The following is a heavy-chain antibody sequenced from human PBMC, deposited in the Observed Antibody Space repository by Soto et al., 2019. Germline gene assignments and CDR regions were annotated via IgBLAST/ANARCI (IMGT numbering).Heavy chain of an antibody. J-gene: IGHJ4*02. CDR3: AKSLRVTGTFDY. V-gene: IGHV3-30*18. CDR2: ISYDGSNK. CDR1: GFTFSSYG. D-gene: IGHD1-20*01. Sequence: GGSLRLSCAASGFTFSSYGMHWVRQAPGKGLEWVAVISYDGSNKYYADSVKGRFTISRDNSKNTLYLQMNSLRAEDTAVYYCAKSLRVTGTFDYWGQGTLVTVSS.